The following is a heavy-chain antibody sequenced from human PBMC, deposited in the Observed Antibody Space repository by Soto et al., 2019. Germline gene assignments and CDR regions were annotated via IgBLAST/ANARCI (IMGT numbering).Heavy chain of an antibody. CDR1: GFSISSGYY. J-gene: IGHJ4*02. CDR2: IYNSGST. V-gene: IGHV4-38-2*02. D-gene: IGHD6-13*01. Sequence: SETLSLTCVVSGFSISSGYYWGWIRQPPGKGLKWIGSIYNSGSTSYNPSLKSRVSMSVDTSKTQFSLKLSSVTAADTAVYYCARDQYSSSYLVSAYWGQGARGTGSS. CDR3: ARDQYSSSYLVSAY.